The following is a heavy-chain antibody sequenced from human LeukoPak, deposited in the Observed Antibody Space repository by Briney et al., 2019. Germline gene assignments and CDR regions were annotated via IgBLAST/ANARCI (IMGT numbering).Heavy chain of an antibody. CDR2: ISWNSGSI. D-gene: IGHD1-14*01. CDR1: GFTFDDYA. V-gene: IGHV3-9*01. Sequence: GGSLRLSCAASGFTFDDYAMHWVRQAPGKGLEWVSGISWNSGSIGYADSVKGRFTISRDNAKNSLYLQMNSLRAEDTALYYCAKGYTSTGSLFDYWGQGTLVTVSS. J-gene: IGHJ4*02. CDR3: AKGYTSTGSLFDY.